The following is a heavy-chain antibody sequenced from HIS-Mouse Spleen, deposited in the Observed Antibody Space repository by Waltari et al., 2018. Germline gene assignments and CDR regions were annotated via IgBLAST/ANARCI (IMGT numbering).Heavy chain of an antibody. CDR2: INYSGGT. D-gene: IGHD6-13*01. J-gene: IGHJ2*01. V-gene: IGHV4-39*07. CDR1: GGSISSSSYY. CDR3: AREIPYSSSWYDWYFDL. Sequence: QLQLQESGPGLVKPSETLSLTCTVSGGSISSSSYYWGWIRQPPGKGREWIGGINYSGGTYYNPSLKGRVTISVDTSKNQFSLKLSSVTAADTAVYYCAREIPYSSSWYDWYFDLWGRGTLVTVSS.